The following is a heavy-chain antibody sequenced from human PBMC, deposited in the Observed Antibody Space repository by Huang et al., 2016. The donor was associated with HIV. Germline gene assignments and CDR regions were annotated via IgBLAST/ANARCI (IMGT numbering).Heavy chain of an antibody. CDR2: ISYDAKTK. V-gene: IGHV3-30*18. CDR3: AKGGSAAAVLDF. J-gene: IGHJ4*02. CDR1: GFTFSSYG. Sequence: QVQLVESGGGVVQPGRSLRISCAASGFTFSSYGMHWVRQAPGKGLEWVAVISYDAKTKYYADSVKGRFSISRDNSKTTVYLQLTSLRLEDTAVYYCAKGGSAAAVLDFWGQGTLVTVSS. D-gene: IGHD6-13*01.